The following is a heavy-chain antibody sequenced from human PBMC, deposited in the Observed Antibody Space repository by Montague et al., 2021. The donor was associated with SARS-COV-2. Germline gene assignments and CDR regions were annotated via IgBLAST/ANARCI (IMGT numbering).Heavy chain of an antibody. Sequence: SETLSLTCIVSGGSVSSGSYYWSWIRQPPGKGLVWIGYIYYSGSNNYNPSLKSRVTISVDTSKNQFSLKLSSVTAADTAVYYCARDPWRITIFGVVTRYGMDVWGQGTTVTVSS. J-gene: IGHJ6*02. CDR2: IYYSGSN. D-gene: IGHD3-3*01. CDR3: ARDPWRITIFGVVTRYGMDV. V-gene: IGHV4-61*01. CDR1: GGSVSSGSYY.